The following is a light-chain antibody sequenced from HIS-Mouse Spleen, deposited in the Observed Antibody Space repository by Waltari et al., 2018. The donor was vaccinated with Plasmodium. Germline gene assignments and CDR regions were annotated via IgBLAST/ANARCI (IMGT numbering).Light chain of an antibody. Sequence: SYELTQPPSVSVSPGQTARITCSGDALPKKYAYWYQQKSGQAPVLVIYEDSKRPSGIQGGFSGSSSVTMATLTISGAQVEDEADYYCYSTDSSGNHRVFGGGTKLTVL. CDR1: ALPKKY. CDR2: EDS. CDR3: YSTDSSGNHRV. V-gene: IGLV3-10*01. J-gene: IGLJ3*02.